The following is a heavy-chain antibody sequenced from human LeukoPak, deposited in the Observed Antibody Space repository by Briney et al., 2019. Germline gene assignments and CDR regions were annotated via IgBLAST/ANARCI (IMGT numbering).Heavy chain of an antibody. CDR3: ARDHNIVVVPAAPPSYFDL. CDR1: GGSISSYY. Sequence: SETLSLTCTVSGGSISSYYWSWIRQPAGKGLEWIGRIYTSGSANYNPSLKSRVTMSVDTSKNQFSLKLSSVTAADTAVYYCARDHNIVVVPAAPPSYFDLWGRGTLVTVSS. J-gene: IGHJ2*01. D-gene: IGHD2-2*01. CDR2: IYTSGSA. V-gene: IGHV4-4*07.